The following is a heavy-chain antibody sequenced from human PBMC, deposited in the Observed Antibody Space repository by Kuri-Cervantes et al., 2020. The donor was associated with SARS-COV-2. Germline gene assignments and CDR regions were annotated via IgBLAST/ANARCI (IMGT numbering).Heavy chain of an antibody. D-gene: IGHD6-6*01. CDR3: ARGEERAARGNYYYYYGMDV. CDR1: GGSISSSNW. Sequence: GSLRLSCAVSGGSISSSNWWSWVRQPPGKGLEWIGEIYHSGSTNYNPSLKSRVTISVDKSKNQFSLKLSSVTAADTAVYYCARGEERAARGNYYYYYGMDVWGQGTTVTVSS. J-gene: IGHJ6*02. V-gene: IGHV4-4*02. CDR2: IYHSGST.